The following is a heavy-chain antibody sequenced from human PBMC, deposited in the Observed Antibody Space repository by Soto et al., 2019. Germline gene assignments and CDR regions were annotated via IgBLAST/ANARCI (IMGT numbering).Heavy chain of an antibody. Sequence: GESLKISCKGSGYSFTSYWISWVRQMPGKGLEWMGRIDPSDSYTNYSPSFQGHVTISADKSISTAYLQWSSLKASDTAMYYCARSVGSYRSSLNTWFDPWGQGTLVTVSS. CDR2: IDPSDSYT. CDR3: ARSVGSYRSSLNTWFDP. CDR1: GYSFTSYW. J-gene: IGHJ5*02. V-gene: IGHV5-10-1*01. D-gene: IGHD6-6*01.